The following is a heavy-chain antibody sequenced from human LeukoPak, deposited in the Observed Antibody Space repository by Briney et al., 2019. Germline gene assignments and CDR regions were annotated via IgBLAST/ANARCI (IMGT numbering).Heavy chain of an antibody. D-gene: IGHD5-18*01. CDR3: ASNVDTAIPFDY. J-gene: IGHJ4*02. CDR2: IYYSGST. Sequence: SETLSLTCTVSGVSISSYYWNWIRQPPGKGLEWIGYIYYSGSTNYNPSLKSRVTISVDKSKNQFSLKLSSVTAADTAVYYCASNVDTAIPFDYWGQGTLVTVSS. CDR1: GVSISSYY. V-gene: IGHV4-59*12.